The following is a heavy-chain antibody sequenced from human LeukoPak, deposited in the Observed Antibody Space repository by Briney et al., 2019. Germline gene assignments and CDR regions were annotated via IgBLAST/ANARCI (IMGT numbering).Heavy chain of an antibody. V-gene: IGHV3-48*04. CDR1: GFTFSSYS. CDR3: ARGRIAAADLLIGAFDI. J-gene: IGHJ3*02. Sequence: GGSLRLSCAASGFTFSSYSMNWVRQAPGKGLEWVSYISSSSSTIYYADSVKGRFTISRDNAKNSLYLQMNSLRAEDTAVYYCARGRIAAADLLIGAFDIWGQGTMVTVSS. CDR2: ISSSSSTI. D-gene: IGHD6-13*01.